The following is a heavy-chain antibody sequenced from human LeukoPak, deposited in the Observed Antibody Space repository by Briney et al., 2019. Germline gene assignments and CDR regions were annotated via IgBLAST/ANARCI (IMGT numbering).Heavy chain of an antibody. CDR1: GFTFTNYA. CDR3: ARRAYNWGAFDI. V-gene: IGHV3-23*01. J-gene: IGHJ3*02. CDR2: LSPSGADT. D-gene: IGHD5-24*01. Sequence: GGSLRLSCAASGFTFTNYAMNWVRQAPGKGLEWVSTLSPSGADTYYADSVKGRFTISRDISKNTLYLQMNSLRAEDTAVYYCARRAYNWGAFDIWGQGTMVTVSS.